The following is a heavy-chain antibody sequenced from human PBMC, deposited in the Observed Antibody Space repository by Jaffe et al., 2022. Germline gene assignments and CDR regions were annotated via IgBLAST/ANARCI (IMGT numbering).Heavy chain of an antibody. CDR2: VRYDGSDI. V-gene: IGHV3-30*02. CDR3: AKNFNYYNMDV. J-gene: IGHJ6*03. CDR1: GFTFRNYG. Sequence: QVQLIESGGGVVQPGGSLRLSCVASGFTFRNYGMHWVRQAPGKGLEWVTFVRYDGSDIYYADSVKGRFTISRDNSKNTLYLQMNSLRVDDSAMYYCAKNFNYYNMDVWGEGTTVTVSS.